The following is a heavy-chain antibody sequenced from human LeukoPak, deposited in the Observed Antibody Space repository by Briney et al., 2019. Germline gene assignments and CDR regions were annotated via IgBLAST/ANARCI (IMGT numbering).Heavy chain of an antibody. Sequence: PSQTPSLTCTVSGTSVSSGGYYWRWLRQHPGKGLEWIGYIHFSDNTYYNPSRKSRLIMSLDPSKNQVSLKLISVTAADTAVYYCARGGLRLTLIRGIIPFDYWGRGTLVTVSS. D-gene: IGHD3-10*01. CDR3: ARGGLRLTLIRGIIPFDY. V-gene: IGHV4-31*03. J-gene: IGHJ4*02. CDR1: GTSVSSGGYY. CDR2: IHFSDNT.